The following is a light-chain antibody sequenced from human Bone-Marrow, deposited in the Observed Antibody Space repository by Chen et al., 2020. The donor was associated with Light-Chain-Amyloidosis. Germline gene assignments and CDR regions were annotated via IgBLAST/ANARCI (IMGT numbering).Light chain of an antibody. CDR1: DLPTKY. Sequence: SYELTQPPSVSVSSGQTPRITCSGDDLPTKYAYWYQQKPGQAPVRVIHRDTERPSGIPERFSGSSSGTTATLTISGVQAEDEADYHCQSADSSGTYEVIFGGGTKLTVL. J-gene: IGLJ2*01. CDR2: RDT. V-gene: IGLV3-25*03. CDR3: QSADSSGTYEVI.